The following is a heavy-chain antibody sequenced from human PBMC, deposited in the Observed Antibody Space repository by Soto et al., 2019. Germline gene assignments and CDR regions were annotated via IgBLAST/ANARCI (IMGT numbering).Heavy chain of an antibody. V-gene: IGHV5-51*01. J-gene: IGHJ6*02. CDR1: GYSFTNYW. Sequence: GESLKISCKASGYSFTNYWIAWVRQMPGKGLEYMGIIYPSDSDSRYSPSFQGQGTFSADKSISTAYLQWSSLKASDTAMYYCARQSALEDYYCYRMDVWGQGSTVTVSS. D-gene: IGHD3-3*02. CDR2: IYPSDSDS. CDR3: ARQSALEDYYCYRMDV.